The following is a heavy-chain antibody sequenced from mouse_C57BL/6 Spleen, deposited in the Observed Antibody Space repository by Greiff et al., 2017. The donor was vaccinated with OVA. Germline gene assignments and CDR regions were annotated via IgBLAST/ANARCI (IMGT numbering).Heavy chain of an antibody. Sequence: QVQLQQPGAELVMPGASVKLSCKASGYTFTSYWMHWVKQRPGQGLEWIGEIDPSASYTNYNQKFKGKSTLTVDKSSSTAYMQLSSLTSEDSAVYYCAYYYGSSHWYFDVWGTGTTVTVSS. D-gene: IGHD1-1*01. J-gene: IGHJ1*03. V-gene: IGHV1-69*01. CDR1: GYTFTSYW. CDR2: IDPSASYT. CDR3: AYYYGSSHWYFDV.